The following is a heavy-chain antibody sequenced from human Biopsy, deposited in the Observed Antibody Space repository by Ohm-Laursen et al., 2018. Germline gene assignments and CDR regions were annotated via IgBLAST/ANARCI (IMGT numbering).Heavy chain of an antibody. CDR2: IKEDGSLI. Sequence: SLRLSCTASGFTFSNYWLSWVRQAPGKGLEWIANIKEDGSLIYYLDSAKGRFTISRDNAKNSVYLQMHSLRTEDTGVYYCARDVRYLDFGGRGTLVTVSS. CDR3: ARDVRYLDF. J-gene: IGHJ2*01. V-gene: IGHV3-7*01. CDR1: GFTFSNYW.